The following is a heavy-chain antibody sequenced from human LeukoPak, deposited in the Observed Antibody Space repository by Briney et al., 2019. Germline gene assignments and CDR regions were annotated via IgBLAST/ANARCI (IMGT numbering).Heavy chain of an antibody. CDR1: GFTFSSYA. D-gene: IGHD4/OR15-4a*01. Sequence: PGVSLRLSCAASGFTFSSYAMNWVRQAPGKGLQWVSTICSGSDTHYADSVKGRFTISRDNSKNTLYLQMNSLRAEDTALYYCAKYGSVGAVRYFDSWGQGTLVTVSS. J-gene: IGHJ4*02. V-gene: IGHV3-23*05. CDR3: AKYGSVGAVRYFDS. CDR2: ICSGSDT.